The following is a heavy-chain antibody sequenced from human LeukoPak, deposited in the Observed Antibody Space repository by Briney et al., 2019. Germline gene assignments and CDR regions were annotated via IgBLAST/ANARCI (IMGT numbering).Heavy chain of an antibody. CDR3: ARDTFLDY. J-gene: IGHJ4*02. CDR2: IYTSGGT. D-gene: IGHD2/OR15-2a*01. Sequence: SGTLSLTCTVSGGSISSYYWSWIRQPPGKGLEWIGRIYTSGGTNYNPSLKSRVTISADASKNQFPRTRMCVTAADTAVYYGARDTFLDYWGQGTLVTVSS. CDR1: GGSISSYY. V-gene: IGHV4-4*07.